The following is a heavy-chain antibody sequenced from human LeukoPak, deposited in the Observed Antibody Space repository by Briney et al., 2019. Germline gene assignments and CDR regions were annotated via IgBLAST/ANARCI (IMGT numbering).Heavy chain of an antibody. CDR1: GYTFTSCG. CDR3: AREARIAVAGTGIYYFDY. V-gene: IGHV1-18*01. CDR2: ISAYNGNT. Sequence: ASVKVSCKASGYTFTSCGISWVRLAPGQGLEWMGWISAYNGNTNYAQKLQGRVTMTTDTSTSTAYMELRSLRSDDAAVYYCAREARIAVAGTGIYYFDYWGQGTLVTVSS. J-gene: IGHJ4*02. D-gene: IGHD6-19*01.